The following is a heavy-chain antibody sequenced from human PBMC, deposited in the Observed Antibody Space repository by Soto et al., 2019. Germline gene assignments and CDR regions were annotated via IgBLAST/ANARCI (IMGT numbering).Heavy chain of an antibody. V-gene: IGHV2-5*02. J-gene: IGHJ4*02. D-gene: IGHD3-10*01. Sequence: HITLKESGPTLVKPTQALTLTCTLSGVSLNTSGVGVGWVRQPPGKALEWLALIYRDGDTRYNPSLKSRVSITKDTSRNLVVLTMTNMDPVDTATYYCAHRSYRLFSYFDFWGPGTLVAVSS. CDR2: IYRDGDT. CDR3: AHRSYRLFSYFDF. CDR1: GVSLNTSGVG.